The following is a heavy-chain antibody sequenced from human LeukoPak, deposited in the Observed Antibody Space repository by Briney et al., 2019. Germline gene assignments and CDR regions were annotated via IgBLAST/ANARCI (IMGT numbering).Heavy chain of an antibody. CDR3: ATSDLFDAFDV. CDR2: LYYSGST. V-gene: IGHV4-59*01. Sequence: SETLSLTCTVSGGSISSYYWSWIRQPPGKGLQWTGYLYYSGSTNHNPSLKSRVTTSVDTSKNQFSLKLSSVTAADTAVYYCATSDLFDAFDVWGQGTMVTVSS. CDR1: GGSISSYY. J-gene: IGHJ3*01. D-gene: IGHD3-10*01.